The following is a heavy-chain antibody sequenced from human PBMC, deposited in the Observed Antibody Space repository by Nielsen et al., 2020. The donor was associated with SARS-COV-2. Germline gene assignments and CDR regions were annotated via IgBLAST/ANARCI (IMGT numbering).Heavy chain of an antibody. CDR3: ARRGDYYDSSGY. D-gene: IGHD3-22*01. CDR1: GYRFISYW. Sequence: GESLKISCQASGYRFISYWIGWVRQMPGKGLEWMGIIYPGDSDTRYNSSFQGQVTMSVDRSSSTAYLQWRSLKASDTAIYYCARRGDYYDSSGYWGQGTLVTVSS. CDR2: IYPGDSDT. J-gene: IGHJ4*02. V-gene: IGHV5-51*01.